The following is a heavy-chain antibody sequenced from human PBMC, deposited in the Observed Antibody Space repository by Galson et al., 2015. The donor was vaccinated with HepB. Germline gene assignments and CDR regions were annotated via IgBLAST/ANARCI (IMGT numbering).Heavy chain of an antibody. J-gene: IGHJ5*02. V-gene: IGHV3-23*01. CDR2: TSGNGDAT. CDR1: GFTFNNDA. D-gene: IGHD4-11*01. Sequence: SLRLSCAAAGFTFNNDAMSWVRQAPGKGLEWVSGTSGNGDATYYADSVKGRFAISRDNSKNTLYLQMNSLRADDTAVYYCTKDPYSNYFNWFDPWAREPCSPSPQ. CDR3: TKDPYSNYFNWFDP.